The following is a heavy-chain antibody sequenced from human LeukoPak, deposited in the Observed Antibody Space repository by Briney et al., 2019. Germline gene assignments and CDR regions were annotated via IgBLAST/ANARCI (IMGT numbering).Heavy chain of an antibody. Sequence: GGSLRLSRAASGFTFSSYWMSWVRQAPGKGLEWVANIKQDGSEKYYVDSVKGRFTISRDNAKNSLYLQMNSLRAEDTAVYYCATLGYCSSTSCPHSWGQGTLVTVSS. D-gene: IGHD2-2*01. CDR2: IKQDGSEK. V-gene: IGHV3-7*01. CDR3: ATLGYCSSTSCPHS. J-gene: IGHJ4*02. CDR1: GFTFSSYW.